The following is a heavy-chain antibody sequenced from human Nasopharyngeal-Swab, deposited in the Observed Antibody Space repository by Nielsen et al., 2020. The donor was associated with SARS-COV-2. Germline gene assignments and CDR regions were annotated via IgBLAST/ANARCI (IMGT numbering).Heavy chain of an antibody. J-gene: IGHJ4*02. D-gene: IGHD5-24*01. V-gene: IGHV3-30-3*01. Sequence: GGSLRLSCAASGFTFSSYAMHWVRQAPGKGLEWVAVISDDGSNKYYADSVKGRFTISRDNSKNTLYLQMNSLRAEDTAVYYCARGDGYNYTFDYWGQGTLVTVSS. CDR2: ISDDGSNK. CDR3: ARGDGYNYTFDY. CDR1: GFTFSSYA.